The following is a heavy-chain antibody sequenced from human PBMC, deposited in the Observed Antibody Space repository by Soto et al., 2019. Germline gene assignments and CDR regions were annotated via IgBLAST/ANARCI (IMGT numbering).Heavy chain of an antibody. CDR1: GFTFSSYS. D-gene: IGHD3-3*01. CDR2: ISSSSTI. Sequence: PGGSLRLSCAASGFTFSSYSMNWVRQAPGKGLEWVSYISSSSTIYYADSVKGRFTISRDNAKNSLYLQMNSLRDEDTAVYYCARDTQDDFWSGYYRDYWGQGTLVNVSS. J-gene: IGHJ4*02. V-gene: IGHV3-48*02. CDR3: ARDTQDDFWSGYYRDY.